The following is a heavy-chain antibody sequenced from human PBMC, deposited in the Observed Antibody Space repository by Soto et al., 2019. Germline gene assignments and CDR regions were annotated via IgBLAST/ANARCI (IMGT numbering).Heavy chain of an antibody. J-gene: IGHJ3*02. CDR3: ARVPDVDYYDSSGLLSAFDI. D-gene: IGHD3-22*01. Sequence: SETLSLTCTVSGGSISSGGYYWSWIRQHPGKGLEWIGYIYYSGSTYYNPSLKSRVTISVDTSKNQFSLKLSSVTAADTAVYYCARVPDVDYYDSSGLLSAFDIWGQGTTVTVSS. CDR2: IYYSGST. CDR1: GGSISSGGYY. V-gene: IGHV4-31*03.